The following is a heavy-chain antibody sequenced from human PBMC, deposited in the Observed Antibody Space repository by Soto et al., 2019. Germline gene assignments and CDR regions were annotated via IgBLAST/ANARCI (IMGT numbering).Heavy chain of an antibody. V-gene: IGHV4-30-4*01. D-gene: IGHD6-19*01. CDR2: IYYSGST. Sequence: SETLSLTCTVSGGSISSGDYYWSWIRQPPGKGLEWIGYIYYSGSTYYNPSLKSRVTISVDTSKNQFSLKLSSVTAADTAVYYCAKGGAGHAFDIWGQGTMVTVSS. CDR1: GGSISSGDYY. CDR3: AKGGAGHAFDI. J-gene: IGHJ3*02.